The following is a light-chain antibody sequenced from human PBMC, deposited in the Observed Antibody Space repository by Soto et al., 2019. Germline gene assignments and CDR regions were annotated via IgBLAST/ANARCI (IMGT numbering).Light chain of an antibody. V-gene: IGKV3-15*01. CDR2: GAS. Sequence: EIVMTQSPATLSVSPGERATLSCRASQSVSSNLAWYQQKPGQAPTLLIYGASARASGIRARFSGSGSGTEFTLTISSLQSEDFAVYYCQHYNNWPFTFGQGTKLEIK. CDR1: QSVSSN. CDR3: QHYNNWPFT. J-gene: IGKJ2*01.